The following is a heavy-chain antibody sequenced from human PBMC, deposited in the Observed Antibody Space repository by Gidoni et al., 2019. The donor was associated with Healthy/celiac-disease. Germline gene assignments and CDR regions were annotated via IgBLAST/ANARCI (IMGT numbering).Heavy chain of an antibody. D-gene: IGHD2-21*02. CDR1: GYTFTSYY. CDR3: ARAFGPYCGGDCYFGWFDP. CDR2: LNPSGGST. J-gene: IGHJ5*02. Sequence: QVQLVQSGAEVKKPGASVKVSCKSSGYTFTSYYMHWVRHAPGQGLEWMGILNPSGGSTSYAQKFQGRVTMTRDTSTSTVYMELSSLRSEDTAVYYCARAFGPYCGGDCYFGWFDPWGQGTLVTVSS. V-gene: IGHV1-46*03.